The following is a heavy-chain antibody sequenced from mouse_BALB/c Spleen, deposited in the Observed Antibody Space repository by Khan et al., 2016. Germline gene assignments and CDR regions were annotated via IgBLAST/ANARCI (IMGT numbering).Heavy chain of an antibody. J-gene: IGHJ2*01. CDR3: ARNYYGSGFDY. D-gene: IGHD1-1*01. V-gene: IGHV5-17*02. Sequence: EVELVESGGGLVQPGGSRKLSCAASGFTFSTFGMHWVRQAPERGLEWVAYISGSSSTIFYADTVRGRFTISRDNPKNTLFLQMTSVRSEDTSIYYCARNYYGSGFDYWGQGTIFTVSS. CDR2: ISGSSSTI. CDR1: GFTFSTFG.